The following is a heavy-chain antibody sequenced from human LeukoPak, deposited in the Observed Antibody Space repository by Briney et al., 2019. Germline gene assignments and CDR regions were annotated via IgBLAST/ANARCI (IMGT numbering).Heavy chain of an antibody. J-gene: IGHJ4*02. CDR3: ARLVTGSYHSSYFDY. Sequence: PSETLSLTCAVSGYSMNSGYYWGWIRQTPGKGLEWIGSMYHSGTTYYNPSLKSRVTLSVDTSKNQFSLKLTSVTVADTAVYYCARLVTGSYHSSYFDYWGQGTLVTVSS. CDR1: GYSMNSGYY. CDR2: MYHSGTT. V-gene: IGHV4-38-2*01. D-gene: IGHD1-26*01.